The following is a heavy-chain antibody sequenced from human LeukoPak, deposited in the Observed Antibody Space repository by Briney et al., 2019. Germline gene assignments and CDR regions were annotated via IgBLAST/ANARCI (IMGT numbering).Heavy chain of an antibody. CDR2: IYHSGST. CDR1: GGSISTSNW. Sequence: MPSETLSLTCAVSGGSISTSNWWSWVRQPPGKGLEWIGEIYHSGSTNYNPSLKSRVTISVDKSKNQFSLKLSSVTAADTAVYYCARKTYDSSGLIPHPGVFDIWGQGTMVTVSS. CDR3: ARKTYDSSGLIPHPGVFDI. V-gene: IGHV4-4*02. J-gene: IGHJ3*02. D-gene: IGHD3-22*01.